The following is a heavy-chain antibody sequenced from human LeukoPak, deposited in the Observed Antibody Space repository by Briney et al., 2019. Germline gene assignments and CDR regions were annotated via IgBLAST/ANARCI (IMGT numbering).Heavy chain of an antibody. CDR1: GYTFSAYY. Sequence: GASVKVSCKASGYTFSAYYMHWVRQAPGQGLDWMGWIDTNSGATKYAQKFQGRVTITRDTSIGAAYMELSTLISDDTAVYYCASEAFFLGGSCQLHRVASWGPGTLVTVSS. V-gene: IGHV1-2*02. CDR3: ASEAFFLGGSCQLHRVAS. CDR2: IDTNSGAT. D-gene: IGHD2-15*01. J-gene: IGHJ4*02.